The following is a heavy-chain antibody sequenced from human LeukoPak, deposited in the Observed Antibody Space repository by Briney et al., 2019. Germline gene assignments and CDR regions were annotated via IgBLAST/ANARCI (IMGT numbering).Heavy chain of an antibody. V-gene: IGHV3-30-3*01. Sequence: GGSLRLSCAASGFTFSTYVLHWVRQGPGKGLEWVAVISDDGSNKYYADSVKGRFTISRDNSKDMLYLQMNSLKAEDTAVYYCARGPNVYGNSSGLIRDCYYYMDVWGKGTTVTVSS. CDR1: GFTFSTYV. CDR2: ISDDGSNK. CDR3: ARGPNVYGNSSGLIRDCYYYMDV. J-gene: IGHJ6*03. D-gene: IGHD6-6*01.